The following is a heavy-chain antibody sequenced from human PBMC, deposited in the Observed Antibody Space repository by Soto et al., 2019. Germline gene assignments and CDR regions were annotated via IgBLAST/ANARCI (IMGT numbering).Heavy chain of an antibody. CDR3: ARRSWTGYYFS. CDR2: ISHGGST. D-gene: IGHD3-9*01. J-gene: IGHJ5*02. Sequence: QVQLQESGPGLVKPSRTLSLTCAVSGDSISSSNWWSWVRQPPGKGLEWIGEISHGGSTNYNPSLKSRVTISIDKLKNQFSLKMNSVTAVDTAVYYCARRSWTGYYFSWGQGTLVTVSS. V-gene: IGHV4-4*02. CDR1: GDSISSSNW.